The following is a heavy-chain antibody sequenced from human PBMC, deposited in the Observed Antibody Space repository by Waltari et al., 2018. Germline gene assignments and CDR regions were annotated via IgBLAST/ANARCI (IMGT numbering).Heavy chain of an antibody. Sequence: LEWVAFIRYDGSNKYYADSVKGRFTISRDNSKNTLYLQMNSLRAEDTAVYYCAKERALDYWGQGTLVTVSS. CDR3: AKERALDY. V-gene: IGHV3-30*02. J-gene: IGHJ4*02. CDR2: IRYDGSNK.